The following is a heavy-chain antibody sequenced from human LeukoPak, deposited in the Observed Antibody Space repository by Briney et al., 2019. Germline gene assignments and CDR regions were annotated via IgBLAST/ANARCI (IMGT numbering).Heavy chain of an antibody. J-gene: IGHJ3*02. Sequence: GGSLRLSCAASGFTFSSFGIYWVRQAPGKGLEWVAVIWYDGSNKYYADSVKGRFTISRDNSKSTLYLQMNSLRAEDTAVYYCARGPPGSGAFDIWGQGTMVTVSS. CDR2: IWYDGSNK. CDR3: ARGPPGSGAFDI. CDR1: GFTFSSFG. D-gene: IGHD2-15*01. V-gene: IGHV3-33*01.